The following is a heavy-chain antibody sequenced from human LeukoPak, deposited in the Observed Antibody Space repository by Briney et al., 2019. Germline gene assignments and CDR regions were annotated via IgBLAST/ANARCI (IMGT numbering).Heavy chain of an antibody. V-gene: IGHV3-23*01. J-gene: IGHJ4*02. CDR2: ITGSGGNA. CDR1: GFTFSTYV. D-gene: IGHD1-26*01. Sequence: GGSLRLSCAASGFTFSTYVMSWVRQAPGKGLEWVSAITGSGGNAYYANSVKGRVTISRDNSKNTLYLQMNSLRAEDTAVYYCATEVVGAGDYWGQGTLVTVSS. CDR3: ATEVVGAGDY.